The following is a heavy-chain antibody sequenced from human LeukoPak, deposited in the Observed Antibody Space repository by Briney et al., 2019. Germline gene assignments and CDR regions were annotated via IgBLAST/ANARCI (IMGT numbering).Heavy chain of an antibody. J-gene: IGHJ6*04. Sequence: KASETLSLTCTVSGGSISSSLYYWGWIRQPPGKGLEWIGTIYYSGSTYYNPSLKSRVTISVDTSKNQFSLKLTSVTAADTAVYYCAELGITMIGGVWGKGTTVTISS. V-gene: IGHV4-39*01. CDR2: IYYSGST. D-gene: IGHD3-10*02. CDR3: AELGITMIGGV. CDR1: GGSISSSLYY.